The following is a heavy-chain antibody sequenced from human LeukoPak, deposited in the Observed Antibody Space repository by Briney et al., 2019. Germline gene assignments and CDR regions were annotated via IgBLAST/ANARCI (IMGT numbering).Heavy chain of an antibody. Sequence: SETLSLTCTVSGGSISSYYWSWIWQPPGKGLEWIGYLYYSGSTNYNPSLKSRVTISVDTSKTQFSLKLSSVTAADTAVYYCARGVKIEYSSSSRNWYFDLWGRGTLVTVSS. CDR1: GGSISSYY. D-gene: IGHD6-6*01. CDR2: LYYSGST. J-gene: IGHJ2*01. V-gene: IGHV4-59*08. CDR3: ARGVKIEYSSSSRNWYFDL.